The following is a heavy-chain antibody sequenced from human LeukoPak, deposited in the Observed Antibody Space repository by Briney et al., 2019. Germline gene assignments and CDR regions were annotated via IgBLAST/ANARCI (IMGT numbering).Heavy chain of an antibody. CDR1: GDSVSSNSAA. Sequence: SQTLSLTCAISGDSVSSNSAAWNWIRQSPSRGLEWLGRTYYRSKWFNDYAVSMKSRITIHPDTSKNQFSLQLNSVTPEDTAVYYCARAEGDTAMVTAGRFDYWGQGTLVTVSS. D-gene: IGHD5-18*01. V-gene: IGHV6-1*01. CDR3: ARAEGDTAMVTAGRFDY. CDR2: TYYRSKWFN. J-gene: IGHJ4*02.